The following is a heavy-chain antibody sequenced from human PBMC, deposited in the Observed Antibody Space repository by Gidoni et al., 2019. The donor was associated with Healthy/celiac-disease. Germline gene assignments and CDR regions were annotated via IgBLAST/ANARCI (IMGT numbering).Heavy chain of an antibody. Sequence: QVQLVQSGAEVKKPGSSVKVSCKASGGTFSSYAISWVRQAPGQGLEWMGGIIPIFGTANYAQKFQGRVTITADESTSTAYMELSSLRSEDTAVYYCARNPSDYDFWSGYYIPYYYYMDVWGKGTTVTVSS. CDR1: GGTFSSYA. D-gene: IGHD3-3*01. CDR2: IIPIFGTA. CDR3: ARNPSDYDFWSGYYIPYYYYMDV. V-gene: IGHV1-69*01. J-gene: IGHJ6*03.